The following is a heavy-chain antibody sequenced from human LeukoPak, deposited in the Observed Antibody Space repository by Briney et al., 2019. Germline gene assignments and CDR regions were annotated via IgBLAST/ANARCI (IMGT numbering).Heavy chain of an antibody. CDR2: MNPNSGNT. CDR1: GYSLTSYD. CDR3: ATVGFCRTTACGYSYNWFDP. D-gene: IGHD2-2*03. V-gene: IGHV1-8*01. Sequence: ASVKVSCKASGYSLTSYDINWVRQAPGQGLEWMGWMNPNSGNTDYAQKFQGRVTMTRDTSTTTAYLELSGLRSEDTAVYFCATVGFCRTTACGYSYNWFDPWGQGTLVTVSS. J-gene: IGHJ5*02.